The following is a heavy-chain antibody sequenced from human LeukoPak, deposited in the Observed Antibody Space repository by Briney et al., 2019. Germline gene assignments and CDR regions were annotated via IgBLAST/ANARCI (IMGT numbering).Heavy chain of an antibody. V-gene: IGHV4-59*01. CDR2: IYYSGST. Sequence: SETLSLICTVYGGSISSYYWSWIRQPPGKGLEWIGYIYYSGSTNYNPSLKSRVTISVDTSKNQFSLKLSSVTAADTAVYYCARGGRGYHPGYWGQGTLVTVSS. J-gene: IGHJ4*02. D-gene: IGHD3-22*01. CDR3: ARGGRGYHPGY. CDR1: GGSISSYY.